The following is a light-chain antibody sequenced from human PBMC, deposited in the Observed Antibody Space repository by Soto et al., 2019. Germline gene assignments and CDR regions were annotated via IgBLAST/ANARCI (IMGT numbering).Light chain of an antibody. Sequence: DIQMTRSPSIVSASVGDTVTITCRASQAVNPWLAWHQQKAGKVPRVLIYKTSDLENGVPSRFSGSGSGTEFTLTISNLQPADVATYYCQQYYSRESFGQGTKV. CDR3: QQYYSRES. J-gene: IGKJ1*01. V-gene: IGKV1-5*03. CDR2: KTS. CDR1: QAVNPW.